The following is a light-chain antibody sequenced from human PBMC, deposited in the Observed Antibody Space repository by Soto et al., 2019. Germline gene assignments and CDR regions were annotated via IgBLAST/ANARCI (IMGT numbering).Light chain of an antibody. CDR1: QSVTRSY. CDR2: GAS. J-gene: IGKJ1*01. Sequence: EIVLQQSPGTLSLSPGARATLSGRASQSVTRSYLAWYQQKPGQAPRLLIYGASIRATGIPDRFSGSGSGTDFTLTISRLEPEEFAVYYCQQYSNSPRTVGQGNKVDIK. CDR3: QQYSNSPRT. V-gene: IGKV3-20*01.